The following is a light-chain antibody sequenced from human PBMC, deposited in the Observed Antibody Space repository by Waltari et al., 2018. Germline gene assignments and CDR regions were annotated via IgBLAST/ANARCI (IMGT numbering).Light chain of an antibody. CDR2: VNSDGTH. CDR3: QTGGLGYVI. Sequence: QLVLTQSPSASASVGASVRLTCTLSSGLRTYAIAWHQHQPEKGPRSLMKVNSDGTHNKGDVIPDRFSCSSSGTERYLTISSLQPEDEADYYCQTGGLGYVIFGGGTKLTVL. J-gene: IGLJ2*01. CDR1: SGLRTYA. V-gene: IGLV4-69*01.